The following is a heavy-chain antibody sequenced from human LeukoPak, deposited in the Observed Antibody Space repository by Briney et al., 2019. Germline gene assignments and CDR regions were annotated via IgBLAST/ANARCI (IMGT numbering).Heavy chain of an antibody. CDR1: GGTFSNYA. V-gene: IGHV1-69*13. D-gene: IGHD3-9*01. J-gene: IGHJ4*02. CDR2: IIPLFDTA. Sequence: ASVKVSCKASGGTFSNYAISWVRQAPGQGLEWMGGIIPLFDTADYAQKFQGRLTITADESTSTAYMELSSLRPEDTAVYYCARDLVGSHTGYSSGAWDYWGQGTLVTVSS. CDR3: ARDLVGSHTGYSSGAWDY.